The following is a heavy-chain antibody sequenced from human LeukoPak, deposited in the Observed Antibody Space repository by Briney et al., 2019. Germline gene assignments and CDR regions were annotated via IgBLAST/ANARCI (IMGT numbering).Heavy chain of an antibody. CDR3: ARGMPPDPPSSSNWYDGFDY. J-gene: IGHJ4*02. CDR1: GYTFTSYG. CDR2: ISAYNGNT. Sequence: ASVKVSCKASGYTFTSYGISWVRQAPGQGLEWMGWISAYNGNTNYAQKLQGRVTMTTDTSTSTAYMELRSLRSDDTAVYYCARGMPPDPPSSSNWYDGFDYWGQGTLVTVSS. V-gene: IGHV1-18*01. D-gene: IGHD6-13*01.